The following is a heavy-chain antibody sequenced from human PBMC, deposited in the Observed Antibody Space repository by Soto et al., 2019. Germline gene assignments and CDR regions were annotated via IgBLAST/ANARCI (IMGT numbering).Heavy chain of an antibody. CDR1: GFFFNGFD. CDR3: TKGSIPAVGRVFFES. J-gene: IGHJ4*02. Sequence: EVQLLESGGGLVQPGGSLRLSCAASGFFFNGFDMSWVRQAPGMGLEWVSTISANAGNINYAGSVRGRFSISRDSSKNSVDLQMNSLRVGDTAVYFCTKGSIPAVGRVFFESWGQGTLVTVSS. V-gene: IGHV3-23*01. CDR2: ISANAGNI. D-gene: IGHD6-13*01.